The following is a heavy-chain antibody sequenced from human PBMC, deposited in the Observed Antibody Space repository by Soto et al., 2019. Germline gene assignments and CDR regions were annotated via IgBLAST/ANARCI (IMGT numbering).Heavy chain of an antibody. Sequence: DVQLVESGGGLIQPGESLRLSCAASGFTISGKKYVAWVRQAPGKGLEWVSALYDLDGSFYAASVKGRFTTSSDSSKTTVYLRMNDLRPDDTAVYYCATGHEREHAYDVWGQGTTVTVSS. CDR1: GFTISGKKY. J-gene: IGHJ3*01. V-gene: IGHV3-53*01. D-gene: IGHD1-1*01. CDR2: LYDLDGS. CDR3: ATGHEREHAYDV.